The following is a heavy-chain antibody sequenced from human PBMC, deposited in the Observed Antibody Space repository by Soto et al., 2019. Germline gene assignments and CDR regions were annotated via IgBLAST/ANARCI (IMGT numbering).Heavy chain of an antibody. Sequence: SETLSLTCAVYGGSFSGYYWSWIRQPPGKGLEWIGEINHSGSTNYNPSLKSRVTISVDTSKNQFSLKLSSVTAADTAVYYCATGPYGSGTPVYWGQGTLVTVS. V-gene: IGHV4-34*01. D-gene: IGHD3-10*01. CDR3: ATGPYGSGTPVY. J-gene: IGHJ4*02. CDR2: INHSGST. CDR1: GGSFSGYY.